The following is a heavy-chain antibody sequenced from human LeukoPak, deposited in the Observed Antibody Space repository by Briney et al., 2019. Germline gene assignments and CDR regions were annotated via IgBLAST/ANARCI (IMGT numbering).Heavy chain of an antibody. D-gene: IGHD4-17*01. CDR3: ARGGAYGDFDAFDI. CDR1: GGSISSYY. J-gene: IGHJ3*02. CDR2: IYTSGST. V-gene: IGHV4-4*07. Sequence: TASETLSLTCTVSGGSISSYYWSWIRQPAGKGLEWIGRIYTSGSTNYNPSLKSRVTISVDTSKNQFSLKLSSVTPADTAVYYCARGGAYGDFDAFDIWGQGTMVTVSS.